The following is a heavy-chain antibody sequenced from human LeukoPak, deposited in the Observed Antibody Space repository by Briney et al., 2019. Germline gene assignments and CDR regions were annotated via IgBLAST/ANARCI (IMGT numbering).Heavy chain of an antibody. CDR2: IISSGSTI. CDR3: ARETYSSSWYFDY. D-gene: IGHD6-13*01. V-gene: IGHV3-11*04. Sequence: GGSLRLSCVASGFTFSDYYMTWIRQAPGKGLEWVSYIISSGSTIYYADSVKGRFTISRDNAKNSLYLQMNSLRAEDTAVYYCARETYSSSWYFDYWGQGTLVTVSS. J-gene: IGHJ4*02. CDR1: GFTFSDYY.